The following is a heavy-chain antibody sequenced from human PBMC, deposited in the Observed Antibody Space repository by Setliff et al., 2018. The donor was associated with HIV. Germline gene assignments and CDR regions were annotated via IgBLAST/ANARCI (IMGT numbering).Heavy chain of an antibody. D-gene: IGHD3-10*01. Sequence: ASVKVSCKASGDTFTSYYMHWVRRAPGQGLEWMGMISPSGASTKYAQKFQGRVTMTRDTSISTAYMEVSSLRSDDTAVYYCAREGSPIYYFDYWSQGTLVTVSS. V-gene: IGHV1-2*02. CDR3: AREGSPIYYFDY. CDR1: GDTFTSYY. J-gene: IGHJ4*02. CDR2: ISPSGAST.